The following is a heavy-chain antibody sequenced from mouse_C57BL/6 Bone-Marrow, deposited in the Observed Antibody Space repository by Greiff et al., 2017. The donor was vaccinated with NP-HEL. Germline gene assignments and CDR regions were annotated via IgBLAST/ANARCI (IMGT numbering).Heavy chain of an antibody. D-gene: IGHD1-1*01. CDR1: GFTFSSYA. Sequence: DVMLVESGGGLVKPGGSLKLSCAASGFTFSSYAMSWVRQTPEKRLEWVATISDGGSYTYYPDNVKGRFTISRDNAKNNLYLQMSHLKSEDTAMYYCARLLRRGAWFAYWGQGTLVTVSA. CDR3: ARLLRRGAWFAY. J-gene: IGHJ3*01. V-gene: IGHV5-4*03. CDR2: ISDGGSYT.